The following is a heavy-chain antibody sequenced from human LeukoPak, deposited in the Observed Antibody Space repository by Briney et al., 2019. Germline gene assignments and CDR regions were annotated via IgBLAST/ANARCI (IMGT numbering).Heavy chain of an antibody. CDR3: ARISSSNWYNERGAFDV. CDR2: IHSSGTT. D-gene: IGHD6-13*01. V-gene: IGHV4-4*07. J-gene: IGHJ3*01. CDR1: GVSMNYYF. Sequence: PSETLSLTCTVSGVSMNYYFWNWIRQPAGEGLQWIGRIHSSGTTNYNPSLKSRVTISIDMSKNQFSLRLTSVTAADTAVYYCARISSSNWYNERGAFDVWGQGTMVTVSS.